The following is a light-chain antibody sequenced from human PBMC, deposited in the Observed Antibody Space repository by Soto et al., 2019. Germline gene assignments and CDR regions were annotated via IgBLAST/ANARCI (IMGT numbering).Light chain of an antibody. CDR3: QQSYSTPYT. CDR2: AAS. Sequence: DIQMTQSPSSLSASVGDRVTITCRASQSITTYLHWYQKKPGKAPKLLIYAASSLQSGFPSRFSGSGSGTDFTLTISSLQPEDFATYYCQQSYSTPYTFGQGTELEIK. J-gene: IGKJ2*01. V-gene: IGKV1-39*01. CDR1: QSITTY.